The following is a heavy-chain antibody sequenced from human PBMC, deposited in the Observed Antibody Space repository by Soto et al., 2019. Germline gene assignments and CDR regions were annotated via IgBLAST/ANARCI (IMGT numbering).Heavy chain of an antibody. J-gene: IGHJ4*02. CDR2: IQSGGST. D-gene: IGHD6-6*01. CDR1: GFTVSSNY. Sequence: ESVGGLVQPGGSLRLSCAASGFTVSSNYMTWVRQAPGKGLEWVSLIQSGGSTYYADSVKGRFTISRDNSKNTLYLQMNSLRAEDTAVYYCAKNWDTTFSSSSHWGQGTLVTVSS. V-gene: IGHV3-66*01. CDR3: AKNWDTTFSSSSH.